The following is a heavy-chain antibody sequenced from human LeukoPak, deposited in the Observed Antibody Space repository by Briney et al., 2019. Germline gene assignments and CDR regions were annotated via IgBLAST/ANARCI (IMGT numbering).Heavy chain of an antibody. V-gene: IGHV3-7*01. CDR3: AKDWGPYSSSDVPYDY. CDR1: GFTFSSYW. J-gene: IGHJ4*02. CDR2: IKQDGSEA. D-gene: IGHD6-6*01. Sequence: PGRSLGLSCAASGFTFSSYWMTWVRQAPGKGLEWVANIKQDGSEAYYVDSVKGRFTVSRDNAKNSLYLQLNSLGAEDTAVYYCAKDWGPYSSSDVPYDYWGQGTLVTVSS.